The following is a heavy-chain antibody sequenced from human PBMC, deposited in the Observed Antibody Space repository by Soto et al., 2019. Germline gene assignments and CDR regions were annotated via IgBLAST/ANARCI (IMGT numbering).Heavy chain of an antibody. J-gene: IGHJ4*02. Sequence: QVQLQESGIGLVKPSETLSLTCSVSGVSTSNHYWTWIRKPPGQGPEWIGCIYYRGTTNYNASFNSRVTISVDTSKNQFSLKLTSVTTADTAVYYCARGGGSPYHDHEFDYWGQGILVTVSS. D-gene: IGHD2-2*01. CDR2: IYYRGTT. CDR3: ARGGGSPYHDHEFDY. CDR1: GVSTSNHY. V-gene: IGHV4-59*11.